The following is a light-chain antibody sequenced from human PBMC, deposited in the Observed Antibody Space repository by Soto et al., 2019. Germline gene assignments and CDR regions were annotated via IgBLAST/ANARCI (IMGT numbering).Light chain of an antibody. V-gene: IGKV1-17*01. CDR1: QSINND. J-gene: IGKJ1*01. CDR2: AAS. CDR3: QHYNVYPWT. Sequence: IQMTESPAARSASVGDRGNISCRASQSINNDLGRYQQNPGKAPKLLIYAASSLQSGVPSRFSGSGSGTEFTLSISSLQPDDFATYYCQHYNVYPWTFGQGTKVDIK.